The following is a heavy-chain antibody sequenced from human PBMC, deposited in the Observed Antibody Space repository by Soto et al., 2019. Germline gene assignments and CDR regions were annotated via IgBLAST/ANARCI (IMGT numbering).Heavy chain of an antibody. J-gene: IGHJ4*02. CDR2: IYPGDSDT. D-gene: IGHD3-22*01. CDR1: GYSFTSYW. V-gene: IGHV5-51*01. Sequence: GESLKISCKGSGYSFTSYWIGWVRQMPGKGLEWMGIIYPGDSDTRYSPSFQGQVTISADKSISTAYLQCSSLKASDTAMYYCARPHSSNYYDSSGYYYPPGYWGQGTLVTVSS. CDR3: ARPHSSNYYDSSGYYYPPGY.